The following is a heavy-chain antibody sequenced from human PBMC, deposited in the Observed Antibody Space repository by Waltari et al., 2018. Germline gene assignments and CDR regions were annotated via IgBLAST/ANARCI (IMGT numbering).Heavy chain of an antibody. D-gene: IGHD2-15*01. Sequence: QLQLQESGPGLVKPSGTLSLTCTVPGDSLSKTDWWSWVRQSPAKGLEWIGQIHRSGRTNYNPSLESRVTISIDTSNNQFSLKVTSTTAADTAVYYCARDRGRGIYLDSWGQGTLVTVSP. CDR3: ARDRGRGIYLDS. V-gene: IGHV4-4*02. CDR1: GDSLSKTDW. CDR2: IHRSGRT. J-gene: IGHJ4*02.